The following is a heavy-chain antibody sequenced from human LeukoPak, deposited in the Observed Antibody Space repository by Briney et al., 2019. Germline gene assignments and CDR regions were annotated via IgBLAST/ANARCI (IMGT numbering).Heavy chain of an antibody. J-gene: IGHJ4*02. V-gene: IGHV3-9*01. CDR3: ANLHGDYRDY. CDR1: GFTFHDYA. CDR2: FSWNSGNI. D-gene: IGHD4-17*01. Sequence: GGSLRLSCAASGFTFHDYAMHWVRQAPGKGMEWVSGFSWNSGNIGYADSVKGRFTISRDNAKNSLYLQMNSLRAEDTALYYCANLHGDYRDYWGQGTLVTVSS.